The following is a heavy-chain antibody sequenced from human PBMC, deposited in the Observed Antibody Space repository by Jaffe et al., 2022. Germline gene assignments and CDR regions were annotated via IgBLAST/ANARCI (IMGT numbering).Heavy chain of an antibody. D-gene: IGHD2-2*01. V-gene: IGHV3-11*01. CDR2: ISSSGSTV. CDR3: ARVSTAWSQQSPSNY. CDR1: GFIFSEYY. J-gene: IGHJ4*02. Sequence: QVQLVESGGGLVKPSGSLRLSCAASGFIFSEYYMSWTRQAPGKGLEWVAFISSSGSTVYYAGSVEGRFTISRDNAKNSVYLEMNSLRADDTAVYYCARVSTAWSQQSPSNYWGQGTLVTVSS.